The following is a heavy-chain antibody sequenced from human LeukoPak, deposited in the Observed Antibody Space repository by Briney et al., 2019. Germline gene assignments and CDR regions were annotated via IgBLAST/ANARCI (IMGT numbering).Heavy chain of an antibody. CDR3: ARGWELLSSEAFDI. CDR1: GGSISSYY. J-gene: IGHJ3*02. D-gene: IGHD1-26*01. CDR2: IYYSGST. V-gene: IGHV4-59*01. Sequence: SETLSLTCTVSGGSISSYYWSWIRQPPGKGLEWIGYIYYSGSTNYNPSLKSQVTISVDTSKNQFSLKLSSVTAADTAVYYCARGWELLSSEAFDIWGQGTMVTVSS.